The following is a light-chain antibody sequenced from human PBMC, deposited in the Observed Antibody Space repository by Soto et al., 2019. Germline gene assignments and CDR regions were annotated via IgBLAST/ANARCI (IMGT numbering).Light chain of an antibody. J-gene: IGKJ1*01. V-gene: IGKV1-5*01. Sequence: DILMTQSPSTLSASVGDRVTITCRASQSISSWLAWYQQKPGKAPKLLIYDASSLESGVPSRFSGSGSGTEFTLTISSLQPDDFATYYCQQYNSYPTFGQGTKVEIK. CDR1: QSISSW. CDR3: QQYNSYPT. CDR2: DAS.